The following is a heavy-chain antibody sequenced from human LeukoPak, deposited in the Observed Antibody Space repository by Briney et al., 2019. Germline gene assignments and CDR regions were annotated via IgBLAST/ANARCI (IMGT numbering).Heavy chain of an antibody. J-gene: IGHJ6*04. CDR3: AKHMREPGYYYGMDV. CDR2: ISYDGSNK. Sequence: GGSLRLSCAASGFTFSGYGMHWVRQAPGKGLEWVAVISYDGSNKYYADSVKGRFTISRDNSKNTLYLQMNSLRAEDTAVYYCAKHMREPGYYYGMDVWGKATTVTVSS. D-gene: IGHD2-2*01. CDR1: GFTFSGYG. V-gene: IGHV3-30*18.